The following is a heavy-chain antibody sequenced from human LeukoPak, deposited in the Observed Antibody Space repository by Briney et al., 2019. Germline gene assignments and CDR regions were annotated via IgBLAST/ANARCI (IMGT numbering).Heavy chain of an antibody. CDR3: ARDDSSGYYHRAFDI. D-gene: IGHD3-22*01. Sequence: ASVKVSFKASGYTFTGYYMHWVRQAPGQGLEWMGWINCNSGGTNYAQKFQGRVTMTRDTSVSTAYMELSRLRSDDTAVYYCARDDSSGYYHRAFDIWGQGTMVTVSS. V-gene: IGHV1-2*02. J-gene: IGHJ3*02. CDR1: GYTFTGYY. CDR2: INCNSGGT.